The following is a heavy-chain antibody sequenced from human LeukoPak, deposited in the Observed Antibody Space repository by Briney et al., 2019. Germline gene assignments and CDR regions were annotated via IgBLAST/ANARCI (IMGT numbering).Heavy chain of an antibody. CDR1: GGSVRSYW. V-gene: IGHV4-4*07. CDR3: ARQGYTVSYYFLDY. D-gene: IGHD1-26*01. CDR2: IYSTGST. Sequence: SETLSLTCDVSGGSVRSYWWGWVRQPAGKGLEWLGRIYSTGSTRFNPSLKSRLTLSIDTSTNQFSLKLTSVTAADTAVYSCARQGYTVSYYFLDYWSQGTLVTVSS. J-gene: IGHJ4*02.